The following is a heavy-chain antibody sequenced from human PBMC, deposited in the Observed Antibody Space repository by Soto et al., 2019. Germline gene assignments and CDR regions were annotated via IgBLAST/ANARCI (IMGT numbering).Heavy chain of an antibody. D-gene: IGHD3-16*01. V-gene: IGHV1-2*02. J-gene: IGHJ6*02. CDR2: INPNSGGT. CDR1: GYTFTGYY. Sequence: ASVKVSCKASGYTFTGYYMHWVRQAPGQGLEWMGWINPNSGGTNYAQKFQGRVTMTRDTSISTAYMELSRLRSDDTAVYYCARDPPSYYDYVWGNPSGYGMDVWGQGTTVTVSS. CDR3: ARDPPSYYDYVWGNPSGYGMDV.